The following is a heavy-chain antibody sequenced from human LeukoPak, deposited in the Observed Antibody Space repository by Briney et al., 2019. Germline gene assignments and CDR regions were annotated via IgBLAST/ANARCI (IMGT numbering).Heavy chain of an antibody. CDR2: IIPIFGTA. V-gene: IGHV1-69*06. CDR3: TTQIIVIRPGHRQEIDY. D-gene: IGHD2/OR15-2a*01. J-gene: IGHJ4*02. Sequence: GASVKVSCKASGGTFSSYAISWVRQAPGQGLEWMGGIIPIFGTANYAQKFQGRVTITADKSTSTAYMELSSLKTEDTAVYYCTTQIIVIRPGHRQEIDYWGQGTLVTVSS. CDR1: GGTFSSYA.